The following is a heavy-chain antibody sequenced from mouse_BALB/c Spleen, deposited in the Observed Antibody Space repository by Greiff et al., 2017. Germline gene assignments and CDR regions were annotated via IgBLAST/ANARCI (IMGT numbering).Heavy chain of an antibody. J-gene: IGHJ4*01. D-gene: IGHD2-1*01. CDR2: IYPGDGDT. Sequence: VQLQQSGAELARPGASVKLSCKASGYTFTSYWMQWVKQRPGQGLEWIGAIYPGDGDTRYTQKFKGKATLTADKSSSTAYMQLSSLASEDSAVYYCASLYYGNYVEAMDYWGQGTSVTVSS. V-gene: IGHV1-87*01. CDR3: ASLYYGNYVEAMDY. CDR1: GYTFTSYW.